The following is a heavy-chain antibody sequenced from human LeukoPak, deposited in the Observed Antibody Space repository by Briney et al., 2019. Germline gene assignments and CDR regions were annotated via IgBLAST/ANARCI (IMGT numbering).Heavy chain of an antibody. V-gene: IGHV3-48*02. J-gene: IGHJ6*03. Sequence: GGSLRLSCAASGFTFSSYSMMWVRQAPGKGLEWVSYISSSSTTIHYADSVRGRFTISRDNAENSLYLQMNSLRDEDTAVYYCARDPYSGGYGAYYYYYMDVWGKGTTVTISS. CDR1: GFTFSSYS. D-gene: IGHD6-19*01. CDR3: ARDPYSGGYGAYYYYYMDV. CDR2: ISSSSTTI.